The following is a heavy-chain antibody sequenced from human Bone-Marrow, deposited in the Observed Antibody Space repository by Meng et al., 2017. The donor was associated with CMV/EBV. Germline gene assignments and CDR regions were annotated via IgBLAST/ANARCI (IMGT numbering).Heavy chain of an antibody. CDR1: GGSISSSGYY. CDR3: ARLPYAELPVLNWFDP. D-gene: IGHD1-26*01. V-gene: IGHV4-39*07. J-gene: IGHJ5*01. Sequence: SETLSLTCTVSGGSISSSGYYWGWIRQPPGKGLEWIGSIYYSGSNYYNPSLKSRVTISVDTSKNQFYLKLSSVTAADTAVYYCARLPYAELPVLNWFDPWGQGNLVNVSS. CDR2: IYYSGSN.